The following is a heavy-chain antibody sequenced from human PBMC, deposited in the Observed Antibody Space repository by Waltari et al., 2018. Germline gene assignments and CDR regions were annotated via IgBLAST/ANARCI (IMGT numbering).Heavy chain of an antibody. V-gene: IGHV4-34*01. CDR2: INHSGST. J-gene: IGHJ5*02. CDR3: ARAPGGGSSPRRFDP. Sequence: QVQLQQWGAGLLKPSETLSLTCAVYGGSSSGYYWSWIRQPPGMGLEWFGEINHSGSTNYNPPLKSRVHISVDTSKNQFSLKLSSVTAADTAVYYCARAPGGGSSPRRFDPWGQGTLVTVSS. D-gene: IGHD2-2*01. CDR1: GGSSSGYY.